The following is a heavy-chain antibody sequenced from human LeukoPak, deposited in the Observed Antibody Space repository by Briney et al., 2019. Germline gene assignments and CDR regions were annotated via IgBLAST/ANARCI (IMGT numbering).Heavy chain of an antibody. Sequence: SETLSLTCAVYGGSFSGYYWSWIRQPPGKGLEWIGEINHSGSTNYNPSLKSRVTISVDTSKNQFSLKLSSVTAADTAVYYCARRPNGRTTVTTRYFDHWGQGTLVTVSS. J-gene: IGHJ4*02. CDR3: ARRPNGRTTVTTRYFDH. D-gene: IGHD4-17*01. V-gene: IGHV4-34*01. CDR2: INHSGST. CDR1: GGSFSGYY.